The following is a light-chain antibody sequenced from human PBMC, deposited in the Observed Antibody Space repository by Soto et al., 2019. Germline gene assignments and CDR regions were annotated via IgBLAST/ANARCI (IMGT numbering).Light chain of an antibody. CDR1: QSIGRY. J-gene: IGKJ5*01. CDR3: QQYGSSPPIT. Sequence: DIQMTQSPSSLSASVGDRVTITCRASQSIGRYLNWYQQKPGRAPKVLIYATSSLQSGVPSRFSGSGSGTDFTLTISRLEPEDFAVYYCQQYGSSPPITFGQGTRLEIK. CDR2: ATS. V-gene: IGKV1-39*01.